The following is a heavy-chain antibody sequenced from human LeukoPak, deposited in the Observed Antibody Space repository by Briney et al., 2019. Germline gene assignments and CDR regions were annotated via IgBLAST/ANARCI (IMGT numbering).Heavy chain of an antibody. D-gene: IGHD5-18*01. J-gene: IGHJ4*02. CDR3: AREVKGLQLWYLFDY. Sequence: SETLSLTCTVSGGSISSGGYYWSWIRQHPGKGLEWIGYIYYSGSTNYNPSLKSRVTMSVDTSKNQFSLKLSSVTAADTAVYYCAREVKGLQLWYLFDYWGQGTLVTVSS. V-gene: IGHV4-61*08. CDR1: GGSISSGGYY. CDR2: IYYSGST.